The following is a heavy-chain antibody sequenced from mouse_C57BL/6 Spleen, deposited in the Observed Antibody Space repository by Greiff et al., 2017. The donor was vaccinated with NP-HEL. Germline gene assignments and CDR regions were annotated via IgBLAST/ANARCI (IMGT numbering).Heavy chain of an antibody. CDR2: INPNNGGT. V-gene: IGHV1-26*01. D-gene: IGHD3-3*01. Sequence: EVQLQQSGPELVKPGASVKISCKASGYTFTDYYMNWVKQSHGKSLEWIGDINPNNGGTSYNQKFKGKATLTVDKSSSTAYMELRSLTSEDSAVYYCALGPRDGYFDYWGQGTTLTVSS. CDR1: GYTFTDYY. CDR3: ALGPRDGYFDY. J-gene: IGHJ2*01.